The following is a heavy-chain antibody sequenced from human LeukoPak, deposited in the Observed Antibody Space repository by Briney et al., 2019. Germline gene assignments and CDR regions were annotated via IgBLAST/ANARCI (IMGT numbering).Heavy chain of an antibody. CDR1: GFTFSSYG. D-gene: IGHD1-26*01. Sequence: SGRSLRLSCAASGFTFSSYGMHWVRQAPGRGLEWVAVIWYDGSNKYYADSVKGRFTISRDNSKNTLYLQMNSLRAEDTAVYYCARPSRRGLPEFDYWGQGTLVTVSS. CDR3: ARPSRRGLPEFDY. J-gene: IGHJ4*02. CDR2: IWYDGSNK. V-gene: IGHV3-33*01.